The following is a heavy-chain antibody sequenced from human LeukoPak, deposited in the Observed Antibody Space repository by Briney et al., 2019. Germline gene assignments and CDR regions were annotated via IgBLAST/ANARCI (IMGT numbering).Heavy chain of an antibody. V-gene: IGHV4-59*08. Sequence: SETLSLTCTVSGGSISSYYWSWIRQPPGKGLEWIGYIYYSGSTNYNPSLKSRVTISADTSKNQFSLKLSSVTAADTAVYYCARLKARDAFDIWGQGTMVTVSS. CDR3: ARLKARDAFDI. J-gene: IGHJ3*02. CDR2: IYYSGST. CDR1: GGSISSYY.